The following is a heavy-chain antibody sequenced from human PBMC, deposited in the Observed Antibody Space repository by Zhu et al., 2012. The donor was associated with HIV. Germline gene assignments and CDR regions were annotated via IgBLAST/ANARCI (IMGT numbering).Heavy chain of an antibody. D-gene: IGHD3-22*01. Sequence: QVQLRESGPGLVKPSETLSLTCTVSGGSISSYYWSWIRQPAGKGLEWIGRIYTSGSTNYNPSLKSRVTMSVDTSKNQFSLKLSSVTAADTAVYYXARGYDSSGYPAFDYVGPGNPGHRLL. J-gene: IGHJ4*02. CDR3: ARGYDSSGYPAFDY. CDR1: GGSISSYY. V-gene: IGHV4-4*07. CDR2: IYTSGST.